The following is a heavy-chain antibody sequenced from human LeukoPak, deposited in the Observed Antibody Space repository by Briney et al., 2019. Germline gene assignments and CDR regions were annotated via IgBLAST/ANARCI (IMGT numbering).Heavy chain of an antibody. D-gene: IGHD5-18*01. CDR3: ARRDVDTAMVYFDY. V-gene: IGHV5-51*01. CDR1: GYSFTSYW. Sequence: GESLKISCKASGYSFTSYWIGWVRQMPGEGVEWVGIIYPGDSDTRYSPSFQGQVTISADKSISTAYLQWSSLKAADTAMYYCARRDVDTAMVYFDYWGQGTLVTVSS. CDR2: IYPGDSDT. J-gene: IGHJ4*02.